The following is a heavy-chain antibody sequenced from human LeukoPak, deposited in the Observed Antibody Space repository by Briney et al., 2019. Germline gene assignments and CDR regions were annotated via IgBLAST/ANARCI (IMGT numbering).Heavy chain of an antibody. D-gene: IGHD3-9*01. CDR1: GGTFSSYT. J-gene: IGHJ4*02. Sequence: SVKVSCKASGGTFSSYTTSWVRQAPGQGLEWMGRIIPILGIANYAQKFQGRVTITADKSTSTAYMELSSLRSEDTAVYYCARSRNYDILTGYSYYFDYWGQGTLVTVPS. CDR2: IIPILGIA. V-gene: IGHV1-69*02. CDR3: ARSRNYDILTGYSYYFDY.